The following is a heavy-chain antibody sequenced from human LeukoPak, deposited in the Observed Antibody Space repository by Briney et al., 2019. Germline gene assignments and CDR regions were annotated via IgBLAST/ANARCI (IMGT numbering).Heavy chain of an antibody. CDR3: ARAESGQWYIDY. J-gene: IGHJ4*02. V-gene: IGHV3-66*01. Sequence: GGSLRLSCAASGFTVSSNYMSWVRQAPGKGLEWVSVIYSGGSTDYADSVKGRFTISRDNSKNTLYLQMNSLRAEDTAVYYCARAESGQWYIDYWGQGTLITVSS. D-gene: IGHD6-19*01. CDR1: GFTVSSNY. CDR2: IYSGGST.